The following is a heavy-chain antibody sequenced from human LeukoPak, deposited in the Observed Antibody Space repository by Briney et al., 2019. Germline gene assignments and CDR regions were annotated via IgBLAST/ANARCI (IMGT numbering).Heavy chain of an antibody. J-gene: IGHJ4*02. CDR1: GFTFSSYG. V-gene: IGHV3-33*06. D-gene: IGHD1-1*01. CDR2: IWYDGSNK. Sequence: PGGSLRLSCAASGFTFSSYGMHWVRQAPGKGLEWVAVIWYDGSNKYYADSVKGRFTISRDNSKNTLYLQMNSLRAEDTAVYYCAKDKNALTGTALFMGYYFDYWGQGTLVTVSS. CDR3: AKDKNALTGTALFMGYYFDY.